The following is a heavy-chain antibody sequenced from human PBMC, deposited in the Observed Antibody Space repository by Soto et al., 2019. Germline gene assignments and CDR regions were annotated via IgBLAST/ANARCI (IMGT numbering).Heavy chain of an antibody. D-gene: IGHD4-4*01. Sequence: EAQLLESGGGLVQPGGSLRLSCAASGFTFSTYPMSWVRQAPGKGLEWVSGISGSGISTYYTDSVKGRFTISRDNSKNTVFLQMNSLRDEDTAVYYCVKPPVITASYYYYDMDVWGQGTTVTDSS. CDR2: ISGSGIST. CDR3: VKPPVITASYYYYDMDV. J-gene: IGHJ6*02. CDR1: GFTFSTYP. V-gene: IGHV3-23*01.